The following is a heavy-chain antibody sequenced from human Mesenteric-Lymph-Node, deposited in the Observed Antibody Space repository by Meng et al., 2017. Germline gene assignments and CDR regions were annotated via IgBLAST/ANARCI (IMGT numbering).Heavy chain of an antibody. CDR2: IYTSGST. CDR1: GGSISSYY. Sequence: SETLSLTCTVSGGSISSYYWSWIRQPAGKGLEWIGRIYTSGSTNYNTTLKSRVTMSVDTSKNQFSLKLSSVTAADTAVYYCARDPSSSWTDSGGWTLGSWGQGTLVTVSS. CDR3: ARDPSSSWTDSGGWTLGS. J-gene: IGHJ5*02. V-gene: IGHV4-4*07. D-gene: IGHD6-13*01.